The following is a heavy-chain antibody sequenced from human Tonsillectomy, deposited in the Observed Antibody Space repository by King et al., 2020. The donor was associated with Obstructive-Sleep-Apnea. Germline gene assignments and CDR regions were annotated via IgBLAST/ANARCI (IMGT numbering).Heavy chain of an antibody. V-gene: IGHV3-13*05. CDR3: ARYSGSYGAFDY. Sequence: VQLVESGGGLVQPGGSLRLSCAASGFTFSSYDMHWVRHATGKGLEWVSAIGTAGDPYYPGSVKGRFTISRENAKNSLYLQMNSLRAGDTAVYYCARYSGSYGAFDYWGQGTLVTVSS. CDR1: GFTFSSYD. J-gene: IGHJ4*02. CDR2: IGTAGDP. D-gene: IGHD1-26*01.